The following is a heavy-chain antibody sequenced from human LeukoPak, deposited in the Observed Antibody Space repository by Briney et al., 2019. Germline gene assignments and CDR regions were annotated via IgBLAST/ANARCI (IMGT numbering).Heavy chain of an antibody. J-gene: IGHJ4*02. CDR2: IWCDGSNK. CDR1: GFTFSSYG. D-gene: IGHD6-13*01. CDR3: ARGGAAAGIMEY. Sequence: HPGGSLRLSCAASGFTFSSYGMHWVRQAPGKGLEWVAVIWCDGSNKYYADSVKGRFTISRDNSKNTVYFQMNSLRAEDTAVYYCARGGAAAGIMEYWGQGTLVTVSS. V-gene: IGHV3-33*01.